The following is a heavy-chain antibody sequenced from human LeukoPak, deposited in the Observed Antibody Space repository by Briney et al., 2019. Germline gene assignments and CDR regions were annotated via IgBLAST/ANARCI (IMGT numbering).Heavy chain of an antibody. CDR2: IRYDGSNK. D-gene: IGHD5-12*01. CDR3: AKDSYTTIGRGYYFDY. V-gene: IGHV3-30*02. Sequence: PGGSLRLSCAASGFTFSSYDMHWVRQAPGKGLEWVAFIRYDGSNKYYADSVKGRFTISRDNSKNTLYLQMNSLRAEDTAVYYCAKDSYTTIGRGYYFDYWGQGTLVTVSS. J-gene: IGHJ4*02. CDR1: GFTFSSYD.